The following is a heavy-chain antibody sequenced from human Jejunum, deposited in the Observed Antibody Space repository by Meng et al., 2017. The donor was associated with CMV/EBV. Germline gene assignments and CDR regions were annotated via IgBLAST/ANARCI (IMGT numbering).Heavy chain of an antibody. CDR1: TLRSRA. D-gene: IGHD4-11*01. J-gene: IGHJ6*02. CDR3: GRDLIDDSRNSDYGVDV. V-gene: IGHV3-30*04. CDR2: RYDDTKR. Sequence: TLRSRARHGVRHRSGKGREWVAVRYDDTKRYYADVVKGRFTVSRDNSKSTVHLQMDSLRVEDTAVYCCGRDLIDDSRNSDYGVDVWGQGTTVTVSS.